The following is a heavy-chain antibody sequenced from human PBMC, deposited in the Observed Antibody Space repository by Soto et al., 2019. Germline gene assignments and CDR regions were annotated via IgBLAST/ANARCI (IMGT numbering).Heavy chain of an antibody. CDR1: GFPLGAYG. V-gene: IGHV3-15*01. CDR3: TTAGTLTSGYSYAGDAFDI. CDR2: MSSSSGTI. J-gene: IGHJ3*02. Sequence: SQRVANGAAGFPLGAYGSSWVRQEPGKGLEWVSYMSSSSGTIYYAAPVKGRFTISRDDSKNTLYLQMNSLKTEDTAVYYCTTAGTLTSGYSYAGDAFDIWGQGTMVTVSS. D-gene: IGHD5-18*01.